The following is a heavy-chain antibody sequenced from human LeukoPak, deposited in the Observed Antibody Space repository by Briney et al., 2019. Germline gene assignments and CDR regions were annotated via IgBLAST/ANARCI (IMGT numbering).Heavy chain of an antibody. Sequence: TGESLRLSCAASGFTFSSYELNWVRQAPGKGLEWVSYISGSATVIYYADSVKGRFTISRDNTKNSLFLQLSRLRAEDTAVYYCVREGVGYSYGYAYWGQGTLVTVSS. CDR1: GFTFSSYE. D-gene: IGHD5-18*01. J-gene: IGHJ4*02. CDR2: ISGSATVI. CDR3: VREGVGYSYGYAY. V-gene: IGHV3-48*03.